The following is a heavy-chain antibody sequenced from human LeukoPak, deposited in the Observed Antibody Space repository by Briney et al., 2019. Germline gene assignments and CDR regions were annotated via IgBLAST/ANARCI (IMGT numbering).Heavy chain of an antibody. CDR2: IKPDGGEQ. D-gene: IGHD5-24*01. CDR1: GFTFSSYA. V-gene: IGHV3-7*03. Sequence: GGSLRLSCAASGFTFSSYAMSWVRQAPGKGLEWVANIKPDGGEQYYVDSVKGRFTISRDNADNSLYLQLSSLRAEDTAVYYCAREQRTFDYWGQGILVTVSS. CDR3: AREQRTFDY. J-gene: IGHJ4*02.